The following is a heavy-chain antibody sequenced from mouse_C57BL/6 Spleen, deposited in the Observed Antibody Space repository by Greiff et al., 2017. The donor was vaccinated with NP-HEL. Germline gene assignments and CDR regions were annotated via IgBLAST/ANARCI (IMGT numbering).Heavy chain of an antibody. CDR1: GFTFSSYA. Sequence: EVQGVESGEGLVKPGGSLKLSCAASGFTFSSYAMSWVRQTPGKRLEWVAYISSGGDYIYYSDTVKGRFTISRDNARNTLYLQRSSLKSEDTAMYYCTRVGTTTWFADWGQGTLVTVSA. V-gene: IGHV5-9-1*02. CDR2: ISSGGDYI. CDR3: TRVGTTTWFAD. J-gene: IGHJ3*01. D-gene: IGHD3-3*01.